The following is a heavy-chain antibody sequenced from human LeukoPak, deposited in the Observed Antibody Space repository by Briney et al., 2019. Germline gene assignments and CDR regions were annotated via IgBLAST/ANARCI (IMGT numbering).Heavy chain of an antibody. V-gene: IGHV1-18*01. CDR2: ISAYNGNT. CDR1: GYTFTSYG. J-gene: IGHJ4*02. Sequence: ASVKVSRKASGYTFTSYGISWVRQAPGQGLEWMGWISAYNGNTNYAQKLQGRVTMTTDTSTSTAYMELRSLRSDDTAVYYCARGRYWFGGLSLSYCDYWFQGTLVTVAS. D-gene: IGHD3-10*01. CDR3: ARGRYWFGGLSLSYCDY.